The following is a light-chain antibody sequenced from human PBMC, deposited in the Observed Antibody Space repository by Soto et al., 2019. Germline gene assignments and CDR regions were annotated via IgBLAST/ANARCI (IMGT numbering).Light chain of an antibody. V-gene: IGKV1-27*01. J-gene: IGKJ3*01. CDR1: KGIANF. CDR2: AAS. Sequence: DIQITQSPSSLSAPVEARVPIPSRASKGIANFLAWYQQKPGKVPKLLIYAASTLQSGVPSRFSGSGSGTDFTLTISSLQPEDVATYYCQKYNSAPFTFGPGTKVDIK. CDR3: QKYNSAPFT.